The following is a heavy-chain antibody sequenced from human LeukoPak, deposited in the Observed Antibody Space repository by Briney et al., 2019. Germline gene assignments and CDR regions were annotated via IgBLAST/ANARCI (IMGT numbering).Heavy chain of an antibody. Sequence: PGGSLRLSCAASGFTVSSKFMSWVRQAPGKGLEWVGRIKSKTDGGTTDYAAPVKGRFTISRDDSKNTLYLQMNSLKTEDTAVYYCTTAGFDGDPLYYYYYMDVWGKGTTVTISS. CDR3: TTAGFDGDPLYYYYYMDV. V-gene: IGHV3-15*01. J-gene: IGHJ6*03. CDR1: GFTVSSKF. CDR2: IKSKTDGGTT. D-gene: IGHD4-17*01.